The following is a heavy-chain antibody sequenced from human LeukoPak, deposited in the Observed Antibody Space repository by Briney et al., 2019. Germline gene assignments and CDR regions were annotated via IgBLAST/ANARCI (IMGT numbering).Heavy chain of an antibody. CDR3: ARDYGGYSRYFEL. CDR2: IYHSGSS. Sequence: SETLSLTCTVSGGSMSSYYWNWIRQPPGKGLEWIGNIYHSGSSNYNPSLKSRVTISEDTSKNQFSLKLNSVTAADTAVYHCARDYGGYSRYFELWGRGTLVTVSS. J-gene: IGHJ2*01. D-gene: IGHD4-23*01. V-gene: IGHV4-59*01. CDR1: GGSMSSYY.